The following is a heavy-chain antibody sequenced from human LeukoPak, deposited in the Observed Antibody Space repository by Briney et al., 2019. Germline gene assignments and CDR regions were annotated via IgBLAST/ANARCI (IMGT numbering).Heavy chain of an antibody. Sequence: PSETLSLTCTVSGGSISSQFWSWIRQPPGKGLEWIGYIYDGVGTKKNPSLKSRVTISIDTSKSQFSLNLSSMTSADTAVYYCARVAIPGAMDLRFDTWGQGTVVTVSS. D-gene: IGHD2-2*01. V-gene: IGHV4-59*11. J-gene: IGHJ4*02. CDR1: GGSISSQF. CDR2: IYDGVGT. CDR3: ARVAIPGAMDLRFDT.